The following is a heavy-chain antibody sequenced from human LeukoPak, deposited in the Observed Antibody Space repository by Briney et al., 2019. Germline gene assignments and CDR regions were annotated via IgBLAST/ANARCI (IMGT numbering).Heavy chain of an antibody. CDR3: ARQFLVGSTFHAFDL. D-gene: IGHD1-26*01. J-gene: IGHJ3*01. V-gene: IGHV4-4*07. Sequence: SETLSLTCTVSGGSINIYYWSWIRQPAGKGLEWIGRIYTSGSTNYNPSLESRVTMSVDTSKKQFSLKLTSVTAADMAVYFCARQFLVGSTFHAFDLWGQGTRVAVSS. CDR2: IYTSGST. CDR1: GGSINIYY.